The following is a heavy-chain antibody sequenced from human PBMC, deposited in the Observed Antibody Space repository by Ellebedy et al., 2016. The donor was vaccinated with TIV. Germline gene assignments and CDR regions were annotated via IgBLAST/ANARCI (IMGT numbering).Heavy chain of an antibody. CDR3: ARPPDAAKVMGYWYYYMDV. V-gene: IGHV1-69*13. Sequence: ASVKVSXKASGDTLRNYAFSWVRQARGKGLEWIGGIITLYGTANYAQKFQGRVTITADESTSTVYMELSSLRSEDTAVYYCARPPDAAKVMGYWYYYMDVWGKGTTVTVSS. CDR1: GDTLRNYA. J-gene: IGHJ6*03. CDR2: IITLYGTA. D-gene: IGHD5-18*01.